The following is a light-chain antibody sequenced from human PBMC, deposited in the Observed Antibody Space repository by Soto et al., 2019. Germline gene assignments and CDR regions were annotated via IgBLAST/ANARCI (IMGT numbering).Light chain of an antibody. CDR1: KLGDKY. Sequence: SYELTQPPSVSVSPGQTASITCSGDKLGDKYACWYQQKPGQSPVLVIYQDSKRPSGIPERFSGSNSGNTATLTISGTQAMDEADYYCQEWDSSTVVFGGGTKGTVL. J-gene: IGLJ2*01. CDR2: QDS. V-gene: IGLV3-1*01. CDR3: QEWDSSTVV.